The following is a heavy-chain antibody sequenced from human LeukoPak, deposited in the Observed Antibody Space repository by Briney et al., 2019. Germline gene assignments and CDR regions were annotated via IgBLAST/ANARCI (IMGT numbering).Heavy chain of an antibody. J-gene: IGHJ4*02. D-gene: IGHD3-22*01. CDR2: ISYDGSNK. CDR1: GFTFSSYA. Sequence: GGSLRLSCAASGFTFSSYAMHGVRQAPGKGLEWVAVISYDGSNKYYADYVKGRFTISRDNSKNTLYLQMNRLRAEDTAVYYCARDSYYDNSGLIDYWGQGTLVTVSS. V-gene: IGHV3-30*04. CDR3: ARDSYYDNSGLIDY.